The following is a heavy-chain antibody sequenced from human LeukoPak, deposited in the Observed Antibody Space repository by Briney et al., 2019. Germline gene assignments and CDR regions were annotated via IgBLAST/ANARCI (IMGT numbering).Heavy chain of an antibody. CDR3: ARERALQWYYYDSSGEGFDY. V-gene: IGHV3-48*03. D-gene: IGHD3-22*01. CDR1: GFTFSSYE. Sequence: GGSLRLSCAASGFTFSSYEMNWVRQAPGKGLEWVSSISRSATTIYYADSVKGRFTISRDNAKNSLYLQMNSLRAEDTAVYYCARERALQWYYYDSSGEGFDYWGQGTLVTVSS. J-gene: IGHJ4*02. CDR2: ISRSATTI.